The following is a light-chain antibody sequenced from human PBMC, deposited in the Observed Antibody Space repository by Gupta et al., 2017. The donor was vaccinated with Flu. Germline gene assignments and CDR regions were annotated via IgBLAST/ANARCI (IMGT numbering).Light chain of an antibody. V-gene: IGKV1-5*03. J-gene: IGKJ2*03. CDR3: QEYNSYS. CDR1: QSISTW. Sequence: VGDRVTITCRASQSISTWLAWYQQKSGRTPKLLIYRASSLESGVPSRFSGSGSGTEFTLTISSLQPDDFATYYCQEYNSYSFGQGTKLEIK. CDR2: RAS.